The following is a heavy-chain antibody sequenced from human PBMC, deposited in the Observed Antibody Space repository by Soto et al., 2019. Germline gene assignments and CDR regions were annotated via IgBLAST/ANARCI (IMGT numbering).Heavy chain of an antibody. CDR2: ISYDGSNK. J-gene: IGHJ6*02. CDR1: GFTFSSYG. Sequence: QVQLVESGGGVVQPGRSLRLSCAASGFTFSSYGMHWVRQAPGKGLEWVAVISYDGSNKYYADSVKGRFTISRDNSKNTLYLQMNSLRAEDTAVYYCAKDGSYSNYESYYYGMDVWGHGTTVTVSS. CDR3: AKDGSYSNYESYYYGMDV. V-gene: IGHV3-30*18. D-gene: IGHD4-4*01.